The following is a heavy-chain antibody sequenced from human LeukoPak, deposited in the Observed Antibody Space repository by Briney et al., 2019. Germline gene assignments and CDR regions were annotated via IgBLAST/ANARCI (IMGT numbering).Heavy chain of an antibody. CDR2: MNPNSGNT. V-gene: IGHV1-8*01. D-gene: IGHD2-15*01. CDR3: ARLTTRYCSGGSCPTSKSYYYYYGMDV. Sequence: ASVKVSCKASGYTFTSYDINWVRQATGQGLEWMGWMNPNSGNTGYAQKFQGRVTMTRNTSISTAYMELSSLRSEDTAVYYCARLTTRYCSGGSCPTSKSYYYYYGMDVWGQGTTVTVSS. CDR1: GYTFTSYD. J-gene: IGHJ6*02.